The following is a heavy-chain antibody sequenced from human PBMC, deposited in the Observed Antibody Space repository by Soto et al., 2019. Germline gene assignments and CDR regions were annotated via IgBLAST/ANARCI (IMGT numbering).Heavy chain of an antibody. CDR1: GFTFSSYA. CDR2: ISGSGGST. V-gene: IGHV3-23*01. Sequence: PGGSLRLSCAASGFTFSSYAMSWVRQAPGKGLEWVSAISGSGGSTYYADSVKGRFTISRDNSKNTLYLQMNSLRAEDTAVYYCAKDSVRFRGVTPSPVYYFDYWGQGTLVTVS. CDR3: AKDSVRFRGVTPSPVYYFDY. D-gene: IGHD3-10*01. J-gene: IGHJ4*02.